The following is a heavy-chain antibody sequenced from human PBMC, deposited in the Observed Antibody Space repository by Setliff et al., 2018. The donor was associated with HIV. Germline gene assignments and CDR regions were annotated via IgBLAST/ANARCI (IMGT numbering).Heavy chain of an antibody. CDR2: IREDATSK. J-gene: IGHJ6*03. V-gene: IGHV3-7*03. CDR3: ARAYYHHSGAYWSTDYYYSYIDV. D-gene: IGHD3-22*01. Sequence: PGGSLRLSCACSGFSFGDYWMTWVRQAPGKGLEWVASIREDATSKYYVGSVKGRFTISRDNAKTSLYLQMDSLRAEDTAVYYCARAYYHHSGAYWSTDYYYSYIDVWGKGTTVTVSS. CDR1: GFSFGDYW.